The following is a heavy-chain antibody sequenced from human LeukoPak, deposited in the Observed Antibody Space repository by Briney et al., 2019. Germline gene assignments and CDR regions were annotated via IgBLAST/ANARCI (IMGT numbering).Heavy chain of an antibody. D-gene: IGHD3-10*01. CDR3: AREPGRGYFDY. Sequence: PSETLSLTCTVSGGSVSSGSYYWSWIRQPPGKGLEWIGYIYYSGSTNYNPPLKSRVTISVDTSKNQFSLKLSSVTAADTAVYYCAREPGRGYFDYWGQGTLVTVSS. CDR2: IYYSGST. CDR1: GGSVSSGSYY. V-gene: IGHV4-61*01. J-gene: IGHJ4*02.